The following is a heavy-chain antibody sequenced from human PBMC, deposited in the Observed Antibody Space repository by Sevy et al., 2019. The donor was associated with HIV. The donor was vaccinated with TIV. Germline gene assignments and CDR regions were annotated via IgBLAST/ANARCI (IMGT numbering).Heavy chain of an antibody. V-gene: IGHV5-51*01. CDR2: IYPGDSDT. CDR1: GYSFTSYW. J-gene: IGHJ3*02. Sequence: GESLISCKGSGYSFTSYWIGWVRQMPGKGLEWMGIIYPGDSDTRYSPSFQGQVTISADKSISTAYLQWSSLKASDTAMYYCARHWPGEDIVVEVAALAFDMWGQGTMVTVSS. CDR3: ARHWPGEDIVVEVAALAFDM. D-gene: IGHD2-15*01.